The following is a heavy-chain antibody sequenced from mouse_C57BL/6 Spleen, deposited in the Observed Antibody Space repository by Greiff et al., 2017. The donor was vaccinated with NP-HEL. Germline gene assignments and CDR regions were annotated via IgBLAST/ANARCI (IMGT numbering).Heavy chain of an antibody. D-gene: IGHD1-3*01. CDR3: ARRAHAYASDY. CDR1: GYAFSSSW. V-gene: IGHV1-82*01. J-gene: IGHJ4*01. CDR2: IYPGDGDT. Sequence: VQLQQSGPELVKPGASVKISCKASGYAFSSSWMNWVKQRPGKGLEWIGRIYPGDGDTNYNGKFKGKATLTADKSSSTAYMQLSSLTSEDSAVYFCARRAHAYASDYWGQGTSVTVSS.